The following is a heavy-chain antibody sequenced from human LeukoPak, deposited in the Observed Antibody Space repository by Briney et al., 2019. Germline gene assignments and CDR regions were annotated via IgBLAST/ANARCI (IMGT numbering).Heavy chain of an antibody. D-gene: IGHD3-10*02. Sequence: PGGSLRLSCAASGFTFSSYEMNWVRQAPGKGLEWVSYISSGSTIYDADSVKGRFTISRDNAKNSLYLQMNSLRAEDTAVYYCARDVFEYYYYGMDVWGKGTTVTVSS. CDR2: ISSGSTI. CDR3: ARDVFEYYYYGMDV. J-gene: IGHJ6*04. CDR1: GFTFSSYE. V-gene: IGHV3-48*03.